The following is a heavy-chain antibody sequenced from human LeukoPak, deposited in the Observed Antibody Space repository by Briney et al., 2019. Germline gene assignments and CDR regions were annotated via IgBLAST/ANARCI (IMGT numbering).Heavy chain of an antibody. D-gene: IGHD2-2*01. CDR3: ARQLGYCSSTSCYADKVDY. CDR1: DVSISRTTYY. J-gene: IGHJ4*02. Sequence: KPSETLSLTCTVSDVSISRTTYYWGWIRQPPGKGLEWIGSIYYSGSTYYNPSLKSRVTISVDTSKDQFSLKLSSVTAADTAVYYCARQLGYCSSTSCYADKVDYWGQGTLVTVSS. CDR2: IYYSGST. V-gene: IGHV4-39*01.